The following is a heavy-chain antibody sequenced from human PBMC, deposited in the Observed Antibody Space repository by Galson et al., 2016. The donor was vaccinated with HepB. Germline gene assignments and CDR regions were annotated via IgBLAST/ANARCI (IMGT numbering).Heavy chain of an antibody. D-gene: IGHD6-19*01. J-gene: IGHJ4*02. CDR2: IWYDGETK. Sequence: SLRLSCAASGFSFGLYGMHWVRQAPGKGLEWVALIWYDGETKYSADSVKGRFTISRDDSDNTLYLHMNSRRAEDTAVYYCARARYSSSWFGDFDYWGQGTLVIVSS. CDR1: GFSFGLYG. V-gene: IGHV3-33*01. CDR3: ARARYSSSWFGDFDY.